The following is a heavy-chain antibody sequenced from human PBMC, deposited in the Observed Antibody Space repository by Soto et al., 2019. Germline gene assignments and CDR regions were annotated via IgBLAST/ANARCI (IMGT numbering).Heavy chain of an antibody. Sequence: SETLSLTCSVSGGSISYNSYYWGWIRQPPGKGLEWVGGIFYTGTTYYSPSLKDRVTISVDTSKNYFSLNLTSVNAADTAVYFCARLLVVAPVAKSWGQGPLVTVSS. CDR2: IFYTGTT. V-gene: IGHV4-39*02. D-gene: IGHD5-12*01. CDR3: ARLLVVAPVAKS. J-gene: IGHJ5*02. CDR1: GGSISYNSYY.